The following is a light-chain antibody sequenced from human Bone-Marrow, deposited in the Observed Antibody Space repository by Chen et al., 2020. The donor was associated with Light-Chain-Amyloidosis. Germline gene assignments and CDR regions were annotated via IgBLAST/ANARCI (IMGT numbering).Light chain of an antibody. V-gene: IGLV6-57*01. Sequence: NFMLTQPHSVSESPGKTVIISCTRSSGIIATNYVQWYQQRPGSSPTTVSYEDDQRPSGVPDRFSGSIDRSSNSASLTISGLKTEDEADYYCQSYQGSSQGVFGGGTKLTVL. CDR2: EDD. CDR3: QSYQGSSQGV. CDR1: SGIIATNY. J-gene: IGLJ3*02.